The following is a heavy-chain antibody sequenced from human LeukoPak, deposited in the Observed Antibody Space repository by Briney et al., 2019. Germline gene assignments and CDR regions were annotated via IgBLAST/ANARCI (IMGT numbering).Heavy chain of an antibody. V-gene: IGHV4-34*01. CDR1: GGSFSGYY. D-gene: IGHD2-2*01. Sequence: PSETLSLTCAVYGGSFSGYYWSWIRQPPGKGLGWIGEINHSGSTNYNPSLKSRVTISVDTSKNQFSLKLSSVTAADTAVYYCARSYCSSTSCYFSHYYYGMDVWGQGTTVTVSS. CDR2: INHSGST. J-gene: IGHJ6*02. CDR3: ARSYCSSTSCYFSHYYYGMDV.